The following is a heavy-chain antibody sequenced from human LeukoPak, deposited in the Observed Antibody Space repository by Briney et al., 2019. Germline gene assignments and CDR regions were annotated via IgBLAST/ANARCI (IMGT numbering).Heavy chain of an antibody. Sequence: GGSLRLSCAASGFTFSSYGMHWVRQAPGKGLEWVAVISYDGSNKYYADSVKGRFTISRDNSKNTLYLQMNSLRAEDTAVYYCAKDWGVCSSTSCYYYYYYMDVWGKGTTVTVSS. CDR1: GFTFSSYG. V-gene: IGHV3-30*18. D-gene: IGHD2-2*01. J-gene: IGHJ6*03. CDR2: ISYDGSNK. CDR3: AKDWGVCSSTSCYYYYYYMDV.